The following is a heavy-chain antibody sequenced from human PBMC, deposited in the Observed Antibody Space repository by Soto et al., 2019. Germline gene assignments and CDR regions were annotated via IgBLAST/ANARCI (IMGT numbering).Heavy chain of an antibody. CDR2: IYWDDDK. CDR1: GFSLTTSGVG. V-gene: IGHV2-5*02. D-gene: IGHD3-16*01. Sequence: QITLKESGPTLVKPTQTLTLTCTFSGFSLTTSGVGVGWIRQPPGKALECLALIYWDDDKRYSPSLQSRLSFTKDTSKNQVVLTMTNVDPVDTATYYCAHIPNYYQYDWFDPWGQGTMVSVSS. CDR3: AHIPNYYQYDWFDP. J-gene: IGHJ5*02.